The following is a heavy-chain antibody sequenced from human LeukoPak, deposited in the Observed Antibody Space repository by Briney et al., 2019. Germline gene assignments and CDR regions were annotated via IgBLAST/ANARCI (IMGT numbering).Heavy chain of an antibody. J-gene: IGHJ6*02. CDR2: IYTNGNT. D-gene: IGHD3/OR15-3a*01. Sequence: GGPLRLSCAASGFIFRNYGMNWVRQAPGKGLEWVSGIYTNGNTRHADSVRGRFTISRDNSKNTLYLQMHSLRVDDTAVYYCAHLVWEYVGGLDVWGQGTTVTVSS. V-gene: IGHV3-23*05. CDR1: GFIFRNYG. CDR3: AHLVWEYVGGLDV.